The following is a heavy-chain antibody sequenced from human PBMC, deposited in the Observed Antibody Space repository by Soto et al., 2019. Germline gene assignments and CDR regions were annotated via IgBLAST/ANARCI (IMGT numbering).Heavy chain of an antibody. Sequence: ALVKVSCKASGYSFTSYGISWVRQDPGQGLEWMGWISAYNGNTNYAQKFQGRVTMTRDTSTSTVYMELSSLRSEDTAVYYCARVYCSGGSCYGIDYWGQGTLVTVSS. CDR2: ISAYNGNT. V-gene: IGHV1-18*01. CDR3: ARVYCSGGSCYGIDY. J-gene: IGHJ4*02. CDR1: GYSFTSYG. D-gene: IGHD2-15*01.